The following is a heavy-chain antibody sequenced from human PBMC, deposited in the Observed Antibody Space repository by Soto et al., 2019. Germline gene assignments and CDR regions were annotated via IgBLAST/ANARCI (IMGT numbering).Heavy chain of an antibody. J-gene: IGHJ4*02. V-gene: IGHV4-61*01. D-gene: IGHD1-7*01. CDR3: AREWNWNYLSDY. CDR1: GGSVSSGSYY. Sequence: QVQLQESGPGLVKPSETLSLTCTVSGGSVSSGSYYWSWIRQPPGKGLEWIGYIYYSGSTNYNPPIRSRVTISVDTSKNQFSLKLSSVTAADTAVYYCAREWNWNYLSDYWGQGTLVTVSS. CDR2: IYYSGST.